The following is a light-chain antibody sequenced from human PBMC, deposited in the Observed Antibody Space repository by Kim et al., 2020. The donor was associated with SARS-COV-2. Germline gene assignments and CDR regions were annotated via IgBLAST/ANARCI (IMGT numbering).Light chain of an antibody. J-gene: IGKJ4*01. V-gene: IGKV3-20*01. CDR2: GAS. CDR1: QIVSSTS. CDR3: QQYDNTPPALT. Sequence: EIVLTQSPDTLSLSPGERATLSCRASQIVSSTSLVWYQQKCGQAPRLLIYGASTRATGIPDRFSGSGSGTDFTLTISRLEPEDFAVYYCQQYDNTPPALTFGEGTKVEIK.